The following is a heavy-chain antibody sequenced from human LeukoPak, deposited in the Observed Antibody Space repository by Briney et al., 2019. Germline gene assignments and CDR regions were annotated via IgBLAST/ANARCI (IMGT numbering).Heavy chain of an antibody. V-gene: IGHV3-21*01. CDR3: AREVSSPSDWFDP. D-gene: IGHD6-6*01. J-gene: IGHJ5*02. CDR1: GFTFSSYS. Sequence: PGGSLRLSCAASGFTFSSYSMNWVRQAPGKGLEWVSSISSSSSYIYYADSVKGRFTISRDNAKNSLYLQMNSLRAEDTAVYYCAREVSSPSDWFDPWGQGTLVTVSS. CDR2: ISSSSSYI.